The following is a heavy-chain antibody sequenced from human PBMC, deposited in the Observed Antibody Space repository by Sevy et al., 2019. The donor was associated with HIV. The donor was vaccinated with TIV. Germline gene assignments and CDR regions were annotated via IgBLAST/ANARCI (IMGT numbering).Heavy chain of an antibody. Sequence: GGSLRLSCAVSGFTFRSYWMSWVRQAPGKGLEWVAHIKVDGSEKYHVDSVKGRFTISRDNAKDSLFLQMNGLRVEDTAVYYCARDCSSTSCLWGLDVWGQGTAVTVSS. V-gene: IGHV3-7*03. CDR2: IKVDGSEK. CDR3: ARDCSSTSCLWGLDV. D-gene: IGHD2-2*01. J-gene: IGHJ6*02. CDR1: GFTFRSYW.